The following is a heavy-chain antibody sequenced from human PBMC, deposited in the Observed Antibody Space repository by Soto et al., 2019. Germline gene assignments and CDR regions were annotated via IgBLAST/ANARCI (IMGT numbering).Heavy chain of an antibody. CDR3: ARATDYYGSGSYSGPYYYYGMDV. V-gene: IGHV1-69*06. Sequence: QVQLVQSGAEVKKPGSSVKVSCKASGGTFSSYAISWVRQAPGQGLEWMGGIIPIFGTANYAQKFQGRVTITADKSTSTAYMELSSLRSEDRAVYYCARATDYYGSGSYSGPYYYYGMDVWGQGTTVTVSS. J-gene: IGHJ6*02. CDR1: GGTFSSYA. D-gene: IGHD3-10*01. CDR2: IIPIFGTA.